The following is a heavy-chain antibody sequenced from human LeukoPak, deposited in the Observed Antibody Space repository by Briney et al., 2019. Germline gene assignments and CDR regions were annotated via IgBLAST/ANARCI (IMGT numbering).Heavy chain of an antibody. CDR1: GFTFDDYA. CDR2: ISWNSGNI. V-gene: IGHV3-9*01. Sequence: GGSLRLSCAASGFTFDDYAMHWVRQAPGKGLEWVSGISWNSGNIDYADSVKGRFTISRDNAKNSLYLQMNSLRAEDTALYYCASSGSYYRNFDYWGQGTLVTVSS. D-gene: IGHD3-10*01. J-gene: IGHJ4*02. CDR3: ASSGSYYRNFDY.